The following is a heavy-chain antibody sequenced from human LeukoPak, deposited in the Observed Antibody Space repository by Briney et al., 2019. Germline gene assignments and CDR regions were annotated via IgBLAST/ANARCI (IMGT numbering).Heavy chain of an antibody. D-gene: IGHD6-13*01. V-gene: IGHV3-23*01. CDR3: ARRLVTAGVTDFFDY. Sequence: GGSLRLSCAASGFTFSDYSMSWVRQAPGAGLEWVSAISPAGDSTPHADSVKGRFTISRDNSKSTLYMQMHGLTAEDTALYYCARRLVTAGVTDFFDYWGHGTLVSVYS. J-gene: IGHJ4*01. CDR1: GFTFSDYS. CDR2: ISPAGDST.